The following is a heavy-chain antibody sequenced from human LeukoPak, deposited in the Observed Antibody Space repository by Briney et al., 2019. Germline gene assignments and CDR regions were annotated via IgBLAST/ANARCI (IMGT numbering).Heavy chain of an antibody. Sequence: GSVKVSCKASGYTFTSYYIHWVRQAPGQGLEWMGVINPSGGSTNYAQKFQGRVTMTRDTSTSTVYMELSSLRSEDTAVYYCARDLKRQDVAPIDMATTGDGDYWGQGTLVTVSS. V-gene: IGHV1-46*01. CDR1: GYTFTSYY. D-gene: IGHD5-24*01. J-gene: IGHJ4*02. CDR2: INPSGGST. CDR3: ARDLKRQDVAPIDMATTGDGDY.